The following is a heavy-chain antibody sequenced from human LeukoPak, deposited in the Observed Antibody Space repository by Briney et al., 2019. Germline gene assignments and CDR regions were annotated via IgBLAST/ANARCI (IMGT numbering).Heavy chain of an antibody. CDR1: GFTFSSYG. D-gene: IGHD1-14*01. V-gene: IGHV3-23*01. Sequence: PGGTLRLSCAASGFTFSSYGMSWVRQAPGKGLEWVSAISGSGGSTYYADSVKGRFTISRDNSKNTLYLQMNSLRAEDTAVYYCAKGLSESHYPNLDYWGQGTLVTVSS. CDR2: ISGSGGST. CDR3: AKGLSESHYPNLDY. J-gene: IGHJ4*02.